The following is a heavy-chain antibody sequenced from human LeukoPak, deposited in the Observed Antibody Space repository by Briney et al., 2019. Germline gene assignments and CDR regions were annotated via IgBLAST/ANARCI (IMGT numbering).Heavy chain of an antibody. J-gene: IGHJ5*02. D-gene: IGHD2-21*02. V-gene: IGHV4-39*01. CDR3: ASLKLVAARVYWFDP. CDR1: GGSISISNSNW. CDR2: MSYSGST. Sequence: SETLSLTCAVSGGSISISNSNWRSWVRQPPVKGLEWIGSMSYSGSTFYNPSLKSRVTISVDTSKNQFSLKLSSVTATDTAVYYCASLKLVAARVYWFDPWGQGTLVTVSS.